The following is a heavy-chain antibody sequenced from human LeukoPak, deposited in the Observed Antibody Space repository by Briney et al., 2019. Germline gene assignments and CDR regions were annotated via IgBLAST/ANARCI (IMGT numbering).Heavy chain of an antibody. J-gene: IGHJ4*02. D-gene: IGHD6-19*01. CDR3: ARDATVGVPGTLYFDH. V-gene: IGHV3-48*03. CDR1: GFSFSTYE. CDR2: IDASSSTI. Sequence: GGSLRLSCAASGFSFSTYEMNWVRQAPGKGLEWVSYIDASSSTIHYGDSVKGRFTISRDNAKNSLYLQMNSLRVEDTAVYYCARDATVGVPGTLYFDHWGQGILVTVSS.